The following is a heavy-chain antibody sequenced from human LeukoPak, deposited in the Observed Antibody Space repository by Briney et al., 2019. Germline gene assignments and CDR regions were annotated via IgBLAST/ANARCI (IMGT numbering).Heavy chain of an antibody. J-gene: IGHJ4*02. CDR3: AAPNGWDDVDTAFDY. D-gene: IGHD5-18*01. CDR2: ISSSTSHI. Sequence: GGSLRLSCAASGFTFSSYGMNWVRQAPGKGLEWVSSISSSTSHIYYADSVKGRVTISRDNAKNSLYLQMNSLRAEDTAVYYCAAPNGWDDVDTAFDYWGQGTLVTVSS. CDR1: GFTFSSYG. V-gene: IGHV3-21*01.